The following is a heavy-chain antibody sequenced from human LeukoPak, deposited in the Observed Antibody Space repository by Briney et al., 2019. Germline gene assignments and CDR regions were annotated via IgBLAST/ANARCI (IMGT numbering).Heavy chain of an antibody. CDR1: GGTFSSYA. CDR3: ARDVTAAAGTGVFDY. J-gene: IGHJ4*02. D-gene: IGHD6-13*01. CDR2: IIPIFGTA. V-gene: IGHV1-69*13. Sequence: SVKVSCKASGGTFSSYAISWVRQAPGQGLERMGGIIPIFGTANYAQKFQGRVTITADESTSTAYMELSSLRSEDTAVYYCARDVTAAAGTGVFDYWGQGTLVTVSS.